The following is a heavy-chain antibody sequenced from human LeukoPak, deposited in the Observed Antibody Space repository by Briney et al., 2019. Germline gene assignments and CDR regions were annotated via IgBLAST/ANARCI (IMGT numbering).Heavy chain of an antibody. J-gene: IGHJ6*03. CDR3: ARAPSWSRHYYMDV. Sequence: GGSLRLSCAASGFTFSNSALSWVRQAPGKGLEWVSDISGSGGSTYYADSVKGRFTISRDNAKNPLYLQMNSLRAEDTAVYYCARAPSWSRHYYMDVWGKGTTVTVSS. CDR1: GFTFSNSA. CDR2: ISGSGGST. D-gene: IGHD6-13*01. V-gene: IGHV3-23*01.